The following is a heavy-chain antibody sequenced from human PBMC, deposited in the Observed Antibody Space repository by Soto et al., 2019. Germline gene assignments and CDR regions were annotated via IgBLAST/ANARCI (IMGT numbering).Heavy chain of an antibody. CDR3: ASHAVEMATITYFDY. CDR2: IYSGGST. D-gene: IGHD5-12*01. J-gene: IGHJ4*02. V-gene: IGHV3-53*01. CDR1: GFTVSSNY. Sequence: GGSLRLSCAASGFTVSSNYMSWVRQAPGKGLEWVSVIYSGGSTYYADSVKGRFTISRDNSKNTLYLQTNSLRAEDTAVYYCASHAVEMATITYFDYWGQGTLVTVSS.